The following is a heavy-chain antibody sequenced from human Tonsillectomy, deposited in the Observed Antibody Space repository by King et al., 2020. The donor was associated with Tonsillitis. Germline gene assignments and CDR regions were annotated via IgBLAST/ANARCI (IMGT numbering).Heavy chain of an antibody. J-gene: IGHJ4*02. D-gene: IGHD5-12*01. V-gene: IGHV3-23*04. CDR1: GFTFSSYA. CDR3: AKDPPDIVATIRGSGVVGIFDY. CDR2: ISGSGGST. Sequence: VQLVESGGGLVQPGGSLRLSCAASGFTFSSYAMSWVRQAPGKGLEWVSAISGSGGSTYDADSVKGRFTISRDNSKNTLYLQMNSLRAEDTAVYYCAKDPPDIVATIRGSGVVGIFDYWGQGTLVTVSS.